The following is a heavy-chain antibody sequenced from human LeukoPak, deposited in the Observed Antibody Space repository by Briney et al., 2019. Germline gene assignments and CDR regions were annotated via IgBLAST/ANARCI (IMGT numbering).Heavy chain of an antibody. CDR3: ARDGYSYGGGVR. V-gene: IGHV4-31*03. Sequence: PSGTLSLTCTVSGGSISSGGYYWSWIRQHPGKGLEWIGYIYYSGSTYYNPSLKSRVTISVDTSKNQFSLKLSSVTAADTAVYYCARDGYSYGGGVRWGQGTLVTVSS. CDR1: GGSISSGGYY. D-gene: IGHD5-18*01. J-gene: IGHJ4*02. CDR2: IYYSGST.